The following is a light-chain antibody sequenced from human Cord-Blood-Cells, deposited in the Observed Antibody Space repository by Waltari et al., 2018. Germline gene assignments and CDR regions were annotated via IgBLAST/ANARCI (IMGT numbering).Light chain of an antibody. V-gene: IGLV2-14*01. CDR3: SSYTSSSTLV. CDR2: DVS. CDR1: SSDVGGYNY. Sequence: HSALTQPASVSGSPAQSTTISCTGTSSDVGGYNYVPWYQQHPGKAPKLMIYDVSNRPSGVSNRFSGSKSGNTASLTISGLQAEDEADYYCSSYTSSSTLVFGGGTKLTVL. J-gene: IGLJ3*02.